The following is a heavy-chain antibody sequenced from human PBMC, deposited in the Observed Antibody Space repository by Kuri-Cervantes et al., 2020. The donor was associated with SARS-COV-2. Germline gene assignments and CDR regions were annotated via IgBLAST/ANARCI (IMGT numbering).Heavy chain of an antibody. CDR3: ARVKAVVGATELRHDRLGLDY. CDR1: CYIFNSFG. J-gene: IGHJ4*02. CDR2: IRTYNGDT. Sequence: ASVKVSCKASCYIFNSFGITWWRQAPGQGLEWRGWIRTYNGDTEYAQKFQGRVTMTTDTLRTTAFMELRSLRSDDTAVYYCARVKAVVGATELRHDRLGLDYWGQGTLVTVSS. V-gene: IGHV1-18*04. D-gene: IGHD1-26*01.